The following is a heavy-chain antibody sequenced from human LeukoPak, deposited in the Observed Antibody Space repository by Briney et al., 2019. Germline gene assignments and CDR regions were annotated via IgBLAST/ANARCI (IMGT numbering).Heavy chain of an antibody. V-gene: IGHV3-7*01. CDR1: GFTFSSYW. J-gene: IGHJ5*02. CDR2: IKQDGRDK. Sequence: GGSLRLSCAASGFTFSSYWMSWVRQAPGKGLEWVANIKQDGRDKYYVDSVKGRFTISRDNAKNSLNLQMNSLRAEDMAVYYCARDSPHYYDSSGYWFDPWGQGTLVTVSS. CDR3: ARDSPHYYDSSGYWFDP. D-gene: IGHD3-22*01.